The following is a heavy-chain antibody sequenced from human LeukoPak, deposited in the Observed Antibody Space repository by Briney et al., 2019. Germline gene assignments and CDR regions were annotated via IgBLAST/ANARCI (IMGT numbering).Heavy chain of an antibody. CDR2: LNPNSGGT. CDR1: GYTFTAFL. J-gene: IGHJ4*02. CDR3: ARVGAAYQDSNY. Sequence: GASVKVSCKTSGYTFTAFLIHWVRQAPGQGLEWMGWLNPNSGGTNYAQKFQGRVTMTRDTSISTAYMELSRLRSDDTAVYFCARVGAAYQDSNYWGQGTLVTVSS. V-gene: IGHV1-2*02. D-gene: IGHD1-26*01.